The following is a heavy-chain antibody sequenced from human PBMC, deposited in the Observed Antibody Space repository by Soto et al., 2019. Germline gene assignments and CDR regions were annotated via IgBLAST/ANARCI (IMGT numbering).Heavy chain of an antibody. D-gene: IGHD3-3*01. CDR3: ARARTSSCPVRCWFDP. Sequence: SETLSLTCTVSGGSINSGGYYWNWIRQHPGKGLEWIGYIYYSGSTYYNPSLKSRVTISVDTSKNQFSLKLSSLRSEDTAVYYCARARTSSCPVRCWFDPRGQGTLVTVSS. CDR2: IYYSGST. V-gene: IGHV4-31*03. CDR1: GGSINSGGYY. J-gene: IGHJ5*02.